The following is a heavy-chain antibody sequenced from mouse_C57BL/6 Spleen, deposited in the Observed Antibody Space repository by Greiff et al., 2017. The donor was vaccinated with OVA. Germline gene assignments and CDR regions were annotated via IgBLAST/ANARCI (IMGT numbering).Heavy chain of an antibody. Sequence: DVKLVESGGGLVQPGGSLSLSCAASGFTFPDYYMSWVRQPPGQALEWLGFIRNKANGYTTEYSASVKGRFTISRDNSQSILYLQMNALRAEDSAAYYGASSYDELDDWGQGTTLTVSS. D-gene: IGHD2-3*01. CDR3: ASSYDELDD. V-gene: IGHV7-3*01. CDR2: IRNKANGYTT. CDR1: GFTFPDYY. J-gene: IGHJ2*01.